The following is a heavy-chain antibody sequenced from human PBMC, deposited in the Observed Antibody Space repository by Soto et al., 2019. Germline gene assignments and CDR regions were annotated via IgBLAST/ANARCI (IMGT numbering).Heavy chain of an antibody. Sequence: QITLKESGPTLVKPTQTLTLTCTFSGFSLSTSGVGVGWIRQPPGKALEWLALIYWDDDKRYRPSLNSRLTITKDDSKTQVVLTMPNMDPGDTATYYWAPSLYDYVWGTNWFDPWGQGTLVTVSS. CDR2: IYWDDDK. V-gene: IGHV2-5*02. CDR3: APSLYDYVWGTNWFDP. J-gene: IGHJ5*02. CDR1: GFSLSTSGVG. D-gene: IGHD3-16*01.